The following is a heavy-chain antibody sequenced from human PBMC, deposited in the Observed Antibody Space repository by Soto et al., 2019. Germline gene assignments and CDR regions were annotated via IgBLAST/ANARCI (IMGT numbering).Heavy chain of an antibody. D-gene: IGHD2-15*01. CDR3: ARGVLGYCSGGSCCYSDS. V-gene: IGHV4-59*01. CDR1: GGSISSYY. CDR2: IYYSGST. J-gene: IGHJ4*02. Sequence: QVQLQESGPGLVKPSETLSLTCTVSGGSISSYYWSWIRQPPGKGLEWIGYIYYSGSTNYNPSLKCRATIPVDTSKNQFSLELSSVTAADTAVYYCARGVLGYCSGGSCCYSDSWGQGTLVTVSS.